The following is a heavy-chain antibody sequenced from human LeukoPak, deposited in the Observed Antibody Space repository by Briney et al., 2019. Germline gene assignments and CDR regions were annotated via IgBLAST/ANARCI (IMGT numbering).Heavy chain of an antibody. CDR1: GGSISSYY. CDR3: ARDRRDGYNLYYFDY. J-gene: IGHJ4*02. V-gene: IGHV4-59*01. CDR2: IYYSGST. D-gene: IGHD5-24*01. Sequence: SETLSLTCTVSGGSISSYYWSWSRQPPGKGLEWIGYIYYSGSTNYNPSLKSRVTISVDTSKNQFSLKLSSVTAADTAVYYCARDRRDGYNLYYFDYWGQGTLVTVSS.